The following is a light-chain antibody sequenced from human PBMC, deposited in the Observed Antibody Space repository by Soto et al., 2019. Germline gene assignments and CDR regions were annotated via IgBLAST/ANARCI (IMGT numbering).Light chain of an antibody. J-gene: IGKJ2*01. Sequence: DIQMTQSPSSVSASIGDRVTITCRASQDIDTWLAWYQQKPGEAPKLLIYGASNLQSGVPLRFSGRGSGTDFSLTINSLQPEDLATYYCQQSYSFPRTFGQGTKLDIK. CDR1: QDIDTW. CDR2: GAS. CDR3: QQSYSFPRT. V-gene: IGKV1-12*01.